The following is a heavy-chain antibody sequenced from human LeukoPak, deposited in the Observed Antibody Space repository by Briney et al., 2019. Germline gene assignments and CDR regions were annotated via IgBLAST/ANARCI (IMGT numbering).Heavy chain of an antibody. V-gene: IGHV3-7*05. CDR1: GFTFSNYW. J-gene: IGHJ5*01. Sequence: GGSLRLSCAASGFTFSNYWMNWVRQAPGKGLEWVANIKTGGSETYYVDSVKGRFTISRDNAKNSVYLQMNSLRAEDTAIYYCARTGKFDSWGRGTLVTVSA. CDR3: ARTGKFDS. CDR2: IKTGGSET.